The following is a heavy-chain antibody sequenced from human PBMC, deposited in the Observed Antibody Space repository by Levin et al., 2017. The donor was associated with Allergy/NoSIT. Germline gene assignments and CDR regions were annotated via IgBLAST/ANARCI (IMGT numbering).Heavy chain of an antibody. J-gene: IGHJ5*02. CDR3: ARRRGDYYGRGCYPLFDP. CDR2: IYWDDEK. D-gene: IGHD3-16*01. CDR1: GFSLSTSGVG. Sequence: ASGPTLVKPTQTLTLTCTFSGFSLSTSGVGVGWFRQPPGKALEWLALIYWDDEKRYSPSLESRLTITKDTSRNQVVLTMTDMDPVDTATYSCARRRGDYYGRGCYPLFDPWGQGTLVTVSS. V-gene: IGHV2-5*02.